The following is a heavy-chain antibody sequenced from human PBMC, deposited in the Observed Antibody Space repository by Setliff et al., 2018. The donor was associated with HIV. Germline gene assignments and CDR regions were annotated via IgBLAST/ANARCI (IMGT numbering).Heavy chain of an antibody. D-gene: IGHD5-12*01. J-gene: IGHJ4*02. CDR3: ARVGNNRLQFFDH. V-gene: IGHV1-3*01. Sequence: RASVKVSCKASGYTFIDYFIHWVRQAPGQGLEWVGWINAGNGNREYSPKFQGRVTITADTSASTMYMELSSLRSEDTAVYYCARVGNNRLQFFDHWGQGTLVTVSS. CDR2: INAGNGNR. CDR1: GYTFIDYF.